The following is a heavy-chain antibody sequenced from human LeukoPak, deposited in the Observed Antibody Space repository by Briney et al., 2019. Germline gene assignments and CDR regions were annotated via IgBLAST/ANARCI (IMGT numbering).Heavy chain of an antibody. J-gene: IGHJ6*03. V-gene: IGHV1-58*02. D-gene: IGHD3-22*01. CDR2: IVVGSGNT. Sequence: ASVKVSCKASGFTFTSSAMQWVRQARGQRLEWIGWIVVGSGNTNYAQKFQERVTITRDMSTSTAYMELSSLRSEDTAVYYCARMWSSGYYGYYYYYYMDVWGKGTTVTISS. CDR3: ARMWSSGYYGYYYYYYMDV. CDR1: GFTFTSSA.